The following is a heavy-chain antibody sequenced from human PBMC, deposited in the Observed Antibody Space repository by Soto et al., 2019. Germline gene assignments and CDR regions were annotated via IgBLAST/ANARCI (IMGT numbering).Heavy chain of an antibody. CDR1: GDSITNNHW. CDR3: VSKLGPYYYGLDV. Sequence: PSETLSLTCTVYGDSITNNHWWSWVRQPPGKGPELIGEIYHTGIANYKPSLESRVSFSVDKSKNQFSLSLTSVTAADTAVYYCVSKLGPYYYGLDVWGQATTVTV. V-gene: IGHV4-4*02. CDR2: IYHTGIA. D-gene: IGHD3-16*01. J-gene: IGHJ6*02.